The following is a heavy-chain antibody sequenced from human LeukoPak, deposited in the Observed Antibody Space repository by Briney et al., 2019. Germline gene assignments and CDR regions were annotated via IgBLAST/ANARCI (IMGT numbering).Heavy chain of an antibody. CDR1: GFTFSSYG. Sequence: GGSLRLSCAASGFTFSSYGMHWVRQAPGKGLEWVAFIRYDGSNKYYADSVKGRFTISRDNSKNSLYLQMNSLRAEDTAVYYCARSNYDYVWGTFLLYYFDYWGQGTLVTVSS. J-gene: IGHJ4*02. D-gene: IGHD3-16*01. CDR2: IRYDGSNK. CDR3: ARSNYDYVWGTFLLYYFDY. V-gene: IGHV3-30*02.